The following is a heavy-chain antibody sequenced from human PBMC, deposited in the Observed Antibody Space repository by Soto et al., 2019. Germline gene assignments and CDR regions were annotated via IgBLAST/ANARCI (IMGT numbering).Heavy chain of an antibody. J-gene: IGHJ4*02. CDR2: INSDGSST. Sequence: EVQLVESGGGLVQPGGSLRLSCAASGFTFSSYWMHWVRQAPGKGLVWVSRINSDGSSTSYADSVKGRFTISRDNAKNTLYLQMNRLRAEDTAVYYCARGAEFRSIVVVPAAKGGFDYWGQGTLVTVSS. CDR3: ARGAEFRSIVVVPAAKGGFDY. D-gene: IGHD2-2*01. CDR1: GFTFSSYW. V-gene: IGHV3-74*01.